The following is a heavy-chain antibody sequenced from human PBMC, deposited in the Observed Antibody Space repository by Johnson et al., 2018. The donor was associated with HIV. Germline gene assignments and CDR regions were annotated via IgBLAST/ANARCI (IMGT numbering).Heavy chain of an antibody. J-gene: IGHJ3*02. V-gene: IGHV3-15*01. CDR2: IKSKTDGGTT. CDR3: ATLGVVIATRDAFDI. Sequence: VQLVESGGGLVKPGGSLRLSCAASGFTFNRAWMSWVRQAPGRGLEWVGRIKSKTDGGTTDNAAPVNGRFTISRNDSKNTLYLQMNSLKIEDTAVYYCATLGVVIATRDAFDIWGQGTMVTVSS. CDR1: GFTFNRAW. D-gene: IGHD2-21*01.